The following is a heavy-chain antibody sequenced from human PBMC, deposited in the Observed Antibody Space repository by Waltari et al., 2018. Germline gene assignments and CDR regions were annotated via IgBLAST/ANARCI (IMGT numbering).Heavy chain of an antibody. CDR2: IYTSGST. CDR3: ARDLYCSGGSCYKVVGEWFDP. J-gene: IGHJ5*02. D-gene: IGHD2-15*01. Sequence: QVQLQESGPGLVKPSETLSLTCTVSGGSISSYYWSWIRQPAGQGLEWIGRIYTSGSTNYNPSLKSRVTMSVDTSKNQFSLKLSSVTAADTAVYYCARDLYCSGGSCYKVVGEWFDPWGQGTLVTVSS. CDR1: GGSISSYY. V-gene: IGHV4-4*07.